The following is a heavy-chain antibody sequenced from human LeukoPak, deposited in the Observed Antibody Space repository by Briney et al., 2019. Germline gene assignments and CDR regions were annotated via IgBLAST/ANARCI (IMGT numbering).Heavy chain of an antibody. Sequence: SETLSLTCTLSGGSISSYYWNWIRQPPGKGLEWIGYIYYSGSTNYNPSLKSRVTISVDTSKNQFSLKLSSVTAADTAVYYCARRENYSSGSFVWVKGTTVTVSS. D-gene: IGHD3-10*01. CDR1: GGSISSYY. J-gene: IGHJ6*04. V-gene: IGHV4-59*08. CDR2: IYYSGST. CDR3: ARRENYSSGSFV.